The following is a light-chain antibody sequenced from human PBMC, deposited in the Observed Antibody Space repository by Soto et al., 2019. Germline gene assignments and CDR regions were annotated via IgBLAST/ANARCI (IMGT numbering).Light chain of an antibody. CDR1: QGISSY. CDR2: AAS. J-gene: IGKJ1*01. CDR3: HT. V-gene: IGKV1-8*01. Sequence: AIRMTQSPSSFSASTGDRVTITCRASQGISSYLAWYQQKPGKAPKLLIYAASTLQSGVPSRFSGSGSGTDFTLTIICLQSEDFATCYPHTFGQGTKVEIK.